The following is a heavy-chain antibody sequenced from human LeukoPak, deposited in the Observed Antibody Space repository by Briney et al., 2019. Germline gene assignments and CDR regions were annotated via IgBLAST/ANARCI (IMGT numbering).Heavy chain of an antibody. V-gene: IGHV3-23*01. CDR3: AKAIKLGIRRGLGY. J-gene: IGHJ4*02. Sequence: GGSLRLSCAASGFTFTSYSMNWVRQAPGKGLEWVSTISGGGGSTYYADSVRGRFTISRDNSKNTLYLQMNSLRAEDTAVYYCAKAIKLGIRRGLGYWGQGTLVTVSS. CDR1: GFTFTSYS. CDR2: ISGGGGST. D-gene: IGHD7-27*01.